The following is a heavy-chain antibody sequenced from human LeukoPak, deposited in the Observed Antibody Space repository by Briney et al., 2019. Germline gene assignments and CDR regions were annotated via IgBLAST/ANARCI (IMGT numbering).Heavy chain of an antibody. CDR3: AKTSRANSAYDSPFDY. Sequence: GGSLRLSCAASGFTFSTYAMSWVRQAPGKGLEWVSAVRGSRTDTYYADSVKGRFTISRDNSKNTLYLQMNSLRAEDTAIYYCAKTSRANSAYDSPFDYWGQGTLVTVSS. CDR1: GFTFSTYA. J-gene: IGHJ4*02. D-gene: IGHD5-12*01. V-gene: IGHV3-23*01. CDR2: VRGSRTDT.